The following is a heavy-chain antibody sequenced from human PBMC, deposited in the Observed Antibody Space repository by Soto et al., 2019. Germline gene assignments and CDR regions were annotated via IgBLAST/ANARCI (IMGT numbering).Heavy chain of an antibody. Sequence: GESLKISCKGSGYSFTHYWIGWVRQMPGKGLEWMGVIYPGDSDTRYSPSFQGQVTISADKSISTAYLQWSSLEASDTAIYYCARQDGDGLYYFDYWGQGTLVTVSS. V-gene: IGHV5-51*01. J-gene: IGHJ4*02. CDR2: IYPGDSDT. D-gene: IGHD4-17*01. CDR3: ARQDGDGLYYFDY. CDR1: GYSFTHYW.